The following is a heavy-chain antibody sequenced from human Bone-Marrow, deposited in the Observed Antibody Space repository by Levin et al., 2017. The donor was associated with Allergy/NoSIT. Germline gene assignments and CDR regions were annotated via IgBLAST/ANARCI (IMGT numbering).Heavy chain of an antibody. CDR1: GYTFTDYY. CDR3: ARGPNYGAFDI. Sequence: AASVKVSCKASGYTFTDYYIHWMRQAPGQGLEWMGWINPNSGGTHFAPNFQDRVTMARDTSISTTYMELSRLTSDDTAVYYCARGPNYGAFDIWGQGTMVTVSS. J-gene: IGHJ3*02. D-gene: IGHD3-16*01. V-gene: IGHV1-2*02. CDR2: INPNSGGT.